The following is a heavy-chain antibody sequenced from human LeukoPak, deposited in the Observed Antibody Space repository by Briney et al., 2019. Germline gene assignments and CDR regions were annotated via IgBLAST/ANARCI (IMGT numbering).Heavy chain of an antibody. V-gene: IGHV4-34*01. D-gene: IGHD1-1*01. CDR3: ASGRGVGTTYYYYGMDV. Sequence: PSETLSLTCTVSGGSISSYYWSWIRQPPGKGLEWIGEINHSGSTNYNPSLKSRVTISVDTSKNQFSLKLSSVTAADTAVYYCASGRGVGTTYYYYGMDVWGQGTTVTVSS. J-gene: IGHJ6*02. CDR1: GGSISSYY. CDR2: INHSGST.